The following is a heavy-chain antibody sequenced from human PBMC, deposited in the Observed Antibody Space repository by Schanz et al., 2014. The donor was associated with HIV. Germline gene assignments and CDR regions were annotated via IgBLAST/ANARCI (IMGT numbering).Heavy chain of an antibody. D-gene: IGHD3-16*02. CDR3: ARRRGWGSYRYFPYGLDV. J-gene: IGHJ6*02. CDR1: GGTFSSYA. CDR2: MNPNRGNA. Sequence: QVQLVQSGAEVKKPGSSVKVSCKASGGTFSSYAISWVRQAPGQGLEWMGWMNPNRGNAGFAQKFQGRVTLTRDTSITTAYMELTSLRPEDTAVYYCARRRGWGSYRYFPYGLDVWGQGTTVTVSS. V-gene: IGHV1-8*02.